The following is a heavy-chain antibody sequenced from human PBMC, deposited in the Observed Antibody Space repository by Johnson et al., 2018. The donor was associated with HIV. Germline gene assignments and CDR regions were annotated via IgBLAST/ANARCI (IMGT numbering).Heavy chain of an antibody. V-gene: IGHV3-NL1*01. D-gene: IGHD5-24*01. CDR3: AKEKNGYHWTFDI. CDR1: GVKLDDYA. Sequence: QVQLVESGGGLVQPGRSLRLSCVASGVKLDDYAMHWVRQPPGKGLEWVSIIYSGGYTNYAESVKGRFTISRDNSKNTLYLQMNSLRAEDTAVYYCAKEKNGYHWTFDIWGQGTMVTVSS. CDR2: IYSGGYT. J-gene: IGHJ3*02.